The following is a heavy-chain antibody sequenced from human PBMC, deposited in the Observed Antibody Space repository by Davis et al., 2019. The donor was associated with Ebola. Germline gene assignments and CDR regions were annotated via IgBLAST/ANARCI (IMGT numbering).Heavy chain of an antibody. D-gene: IGHD3-3*01. V-gene: IGHV3-30-3*01. Sequence: SLKISCAASGFTFSSYAMHWVRQAPGKGLEWVAVISYDGSNKYYADSVKGRFTISRDNSKNTLYLQMNSLRAEDTAVYYCARGRFLDRNGGMDVWGQGTTVTVSS. CDR1: GFTFSSYA. J-gene: IGHJ6*02. CDR2: ISYDGSNK. CDR3: ARGRFLDRNGGMDV.